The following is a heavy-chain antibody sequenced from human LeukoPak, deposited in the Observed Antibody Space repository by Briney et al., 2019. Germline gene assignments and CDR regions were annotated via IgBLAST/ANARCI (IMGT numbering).Heavy chain of an antibody. CDR1: GGSIRSSYYY. D-gene: IGHD6-19*01. V-gene: IGHV4-39*07. CDR2: IYDSGST. CDR3: ARVLYSSGWFDP. J-gene: IGHJ5*02. Sequence: SETLSLTCTVSGGSIRSSYYYWGWIRQPPGKGLEWIGSIYDSGSTYYNPSHKSRVTISVDTSKNQFFLRLNSVTAADTAVYYCARVLYSSGWFDPWGQGTLVTVSS.